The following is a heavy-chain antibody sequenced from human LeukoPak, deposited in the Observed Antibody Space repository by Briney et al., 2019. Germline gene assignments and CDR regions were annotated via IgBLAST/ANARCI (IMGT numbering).Heavy chain of an antibody. Sequence: PGGSLRLSCAASGFTFSSYGMNWVRQAPGKLEWVSAISGSGAGTYYADSVKGRFTISRDNSKNTLYLQMNSLRAEDTALYYCAKVIGWIEDWGQGTLVTVSS. D-gene: IGHD2-2*03. CDR1: GFTFSSYG. CDR2: ISGSGAGT. J-gene: IGHJ4*02. V-gene: IGHV3-23*01. CDR3: AKVIGWIED.